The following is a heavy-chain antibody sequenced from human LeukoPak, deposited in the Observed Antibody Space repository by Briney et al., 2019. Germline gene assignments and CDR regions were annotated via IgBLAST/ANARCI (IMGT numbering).Heavy chain of an antibody. D-gene: IGHD4-17*01. J-gene: IGHJ3*02. CDR2: INHSGST. CDR1: GGSFSGYY. V-gene: IGHV4-34*01. CDR3: ARGTTVTTGAFDI. Sequence: KPSETLSLTCAVYGGSFSGYYWSWIRQPPGKGLEWIGEINHSGSTNYNPSFKSRVTISVDTSKNQFSLKLSSVTAADTAVYYCARGTTVTTGAFDIWGQGTMVTVSS.